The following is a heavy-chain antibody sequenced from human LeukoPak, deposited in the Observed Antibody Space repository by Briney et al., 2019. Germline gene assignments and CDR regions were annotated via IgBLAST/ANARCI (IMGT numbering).Heavy chain of an antibody. CDR1: GGSFSGYY. CDR3: ARVGYSSSWYDNYYYYYMDV. Sequence: PSETLSLTCAVYGGSFSGYYWCWIRQPPGKGLEWIGEINHSGSTNYNPSLKSRVTISVDTSKNQFSLKLSSVTAADTAVYYCARVGYSSSWYDNYYYYYMDVWGKGTTVTVSS. CDR2: INHSGST. V-gene: IGHV4-34*01. J-gene: IGHJ6*03. D-gene: IGHD6-13*01.